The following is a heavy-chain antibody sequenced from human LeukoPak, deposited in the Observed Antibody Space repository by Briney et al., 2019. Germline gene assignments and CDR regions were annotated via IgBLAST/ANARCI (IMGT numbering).Heavy chain of an antibody. CDR2: ISSSSSYI. D-gene: IGHD6-19*01. CDR1: GFTFSSYS. Sequence: GGSLRLSCAASGFTFSSYSMNWVRQALGKGLEWVSSISSSSSYIYYADSVKGRFTISRDNAKNSLYLQMNSLRAEDTAVYYCARGHGSGWYVSGYWGQGTLVTVSS. CDR3: ARGHGSGWYVSGY. V-gene: IGHV3-21*01. J-gene: IGHJ4*02.